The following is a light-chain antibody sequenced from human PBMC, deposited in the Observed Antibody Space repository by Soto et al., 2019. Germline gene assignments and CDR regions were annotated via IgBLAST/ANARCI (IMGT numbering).Light chain of an antibody. Sequence: QSVLTQPPSVSGAPGQRVTISCTGSSSNIGAGYDVHWYQQLPGTAPKLLIYDNSNRPSGVPDRFSGSKSGTSASLAITGLQAEDEAAYYCQSYDRSMSGSVFGGGTKLTVL. J-gene: IGLJ3*02. V-gene: IGLV1-40*01. CDR3: QSYDRSMSGSV. CDR1: SSNIGAGYD. CDR2: DNS.